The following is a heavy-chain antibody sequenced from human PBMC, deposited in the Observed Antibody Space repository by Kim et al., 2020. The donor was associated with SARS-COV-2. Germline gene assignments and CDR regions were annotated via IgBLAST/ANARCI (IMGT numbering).Heavy chain of an antibody. D-gene: IGHD5-12*01. CDR3: TVPLASYYFDY. CDR2: I. V-gene: IGHV3-48*03. Sequence: IYYADSVKGRFTISRDNAKNSLYLQMNSLRAEDTAVYYCTVPLASYYFDYWGQGTLVTVSS. J-gene: IGHJ4*02.